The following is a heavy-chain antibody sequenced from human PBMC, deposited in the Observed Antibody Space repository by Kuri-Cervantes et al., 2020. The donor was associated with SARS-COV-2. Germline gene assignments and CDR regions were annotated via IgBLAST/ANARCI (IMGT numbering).Heavy chain of an antibody. CDR1: GFTFSSYA. J-gene: IGHJ6*03. Sequence: GGSLRLSCAASGFTFSSYAMSWVRQAPGKGLEWVSAISGSGGRTYYADSVKGRFTISRDNSKNTLYLQMNSLRVEDTAVYYCARDEKRLAGRLKYFYYMDVWGKGTTVTVSS. CDR2: ISGSGGRT. D-gene: IGHD6-6*01. CDR3: ARDEKRLAGRLKYFYYMDV. V-gene: IGHV3-23*01.